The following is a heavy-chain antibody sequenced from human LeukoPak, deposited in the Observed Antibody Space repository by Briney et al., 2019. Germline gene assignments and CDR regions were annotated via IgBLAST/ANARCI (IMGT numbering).Heavy chain of an antibody. J-gene: IGHJ4*02. Sequence: PGGSLRLSCAASGFTFSSYGMHWVRQAPGKGLEWVAFIRYDGSNKYYADSVKGRFTISRDNSKNTLYLQMHSLRAEDTAVYYCANDDCSSTSCLDYWGQGTLVTVSS. V-gene: IGHV3-30*02. D-gene: IGHD2-2*01. CDR1: GFTFSSYG. CDR2: IRYDGSNK. CDR3: ANDDCSSTSCLDY.